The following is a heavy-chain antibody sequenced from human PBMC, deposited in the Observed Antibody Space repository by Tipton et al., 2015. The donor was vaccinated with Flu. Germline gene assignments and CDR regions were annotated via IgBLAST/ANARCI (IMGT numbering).Heavy chain of an antibody. D-gene: IGHD4-11*01. CDR3: ARRTFSNYVSETKDWFDF. CDR1: GGSAATPHC. Sequence: TLSLTCSVSGGSAATPHCWCWVRQPPGKGLEWIGNICPGSPHYNPSLRSRVTMSVARSNDQFSLRLTSVTAADTAVYFCARRTFSNYVSETKDWFDFRDQRCLVAVSS. J-gene: IGHJ5*01. CDR2: ICPGSP. V-gene: IGHV4-38-2*01.